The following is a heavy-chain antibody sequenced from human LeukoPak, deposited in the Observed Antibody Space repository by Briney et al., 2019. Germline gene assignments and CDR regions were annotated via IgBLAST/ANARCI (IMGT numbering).Heavy chain of an antibody. Sequence: PGGSLRLSCAASGFTFSSYAMSWVRQAPGKGLEWVSAISGSGGSTYYADSVKGRFTISRDNSKNTLYLQMNSLRAEDTAVYYCARDEAVAAKRDYYYSYYMDVWGKGTTVTVSS. J-gene: IGHJ6*03. V-gene: IGHV3-23*01. CDR1: GFTFSSYA. CDR2: ISGSGGST. CDR3: ARDEAVAAKRDYYYSYYMDV. D-gene: IGHD6-19*01.